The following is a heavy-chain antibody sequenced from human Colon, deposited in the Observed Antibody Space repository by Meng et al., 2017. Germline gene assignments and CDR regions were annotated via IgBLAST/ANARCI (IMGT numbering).Heavy chain of an antibody. CDR3: ARHISILGQRGFDY. D-gene: IGHD3/OR15-3a*01. CDR2: FFHTGCT. J-gene: IGHJ4*02. Sequence: VQLQQGCAGLLKPSETLSLTCAVYGGSFSGYYWSWIRQPSGKGLEWIGEFFHTGCTNYDPSLKSRVTISVDKSNNQFSLKLTSVTAADTAVYYCARHISILGQRGFDYWGQGTLVTVSS. V-gene: IGHV4-34*12. CDR1: GGSFSGYY.